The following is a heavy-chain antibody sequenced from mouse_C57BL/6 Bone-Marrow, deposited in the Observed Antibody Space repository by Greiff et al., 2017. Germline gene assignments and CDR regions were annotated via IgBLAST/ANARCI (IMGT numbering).Heavy chain of an antibody. CDR2: IYPRDGST. D-gene: IGHD1-1*01. Sequence: QVQLQQSGPELVKPGASVKLSCKASGYTFTSYDINWVKQRPGQGLEWIGWIYPRDGSTKYNEKLKGKATLPVDTSSSTAYMELHSLTSEDSAVYCCARDYGSSYWYFDVWGTGTTVTVSS. CDR1: GYTFTSYD. J-gene: IGHJ1*03. V-gene: IGHV1-85*01. CDR3: ARDYGSSYWYFDV.